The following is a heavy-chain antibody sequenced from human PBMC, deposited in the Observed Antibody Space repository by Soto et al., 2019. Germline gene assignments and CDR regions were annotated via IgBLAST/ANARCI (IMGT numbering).Heavy chain of an antibody. CDR2: INGDGTTT. J-gene: IGHJ6*02. V-gene: IGHV3-74*01. D-gene: IGHD3-10*01. Sequence: EVQLVESGGGLVQPGGSLRLSCAASGFTFNNYWIHWVRQAPGKGPTWVSRINGDGTTTNYADSVKARFAISRDNAKNTVYLKMNCLSAEDTALYYCARGVRGHYGKDVWCQGTTVTVSS. CDR1: GFTFNNYW. CDR3: ARGVRGHYGKDV.